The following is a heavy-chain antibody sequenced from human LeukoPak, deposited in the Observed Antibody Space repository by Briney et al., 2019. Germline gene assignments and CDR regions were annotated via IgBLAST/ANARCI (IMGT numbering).Heavy chain of an antibody. Sequence: GGSLRLSCTASGFTFSAYAMMWVRQAPGKGPEGVSAIRGGGGSAFYADSVKGRFTISRDNSKYTLFLQMNSLRAEDTAVYYCARDPNGDYIGAFDMWGPGTMVTVSS. CDR2: IRGGGGSA. V-gene: IGHV3-23*01. CDR3: ARDPNGDYIGAFDM. J-gene: IGHJ3*02. CDR1: GFTFSAYA. D-gene: IGHD4-17*01.